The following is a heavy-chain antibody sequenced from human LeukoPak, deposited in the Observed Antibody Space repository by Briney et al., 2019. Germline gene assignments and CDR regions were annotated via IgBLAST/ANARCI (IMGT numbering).Heavy chain of an antibody. D-gene: IGHD2-2*01. Sequence: GGSLRLSCAASGFTFSSYGMHWVRQAPGKGLEWVAFIRYDGSNKYYADSVKGRSTISRDNSKNTLYLQMNSLRAEDTAVYYCAKDPRSQLPSAFDIWGQGTMVIFSS. CDR1: GFTFSSYG. CDR2: IRYDGSNK. CDR3: AKDPRSQLPSAFDI. V-gene: IGHV3-30*02. J-gene: IGHJ3*02.